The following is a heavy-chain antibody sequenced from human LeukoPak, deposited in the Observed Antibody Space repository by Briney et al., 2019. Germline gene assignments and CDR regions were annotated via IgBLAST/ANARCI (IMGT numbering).Heavy chain of an antibody. V-gene: IGHV1-46*01. CDR2: INPSGGST. CDR1: GYTFTSHY. D-gene: IGHD1-26*01. CDR3: AREGEDDAFDI. Sequence: ASVKVSCKASGYTFTSHYMHWVRQAPGQGLEWMGIINPSGGSTSYAQKFQGRVTMTRDTSTSTVYMELSSLKSEDTAVYYCAREGEDDAFDIWGQGTMVTVSS. J-gene: IGHJ3*02.